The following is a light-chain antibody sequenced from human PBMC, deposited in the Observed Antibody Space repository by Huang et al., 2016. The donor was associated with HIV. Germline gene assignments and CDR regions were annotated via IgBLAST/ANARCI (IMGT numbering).Light chain of an antibody. Sequence: EVVLTQSPGTLSLYPGERATLSCRASQIIGNTYLAWYQQKPGQAPRLLIYAASTRATDIPDRFSGRGSGTDFALTISRLEPEDFAIYYCQQLRTFGQGTKLEIK. CDR3: QQLRT. CDR2: AAS. CDR1: QIIGNTY. V-gene: IGKV3-20*01. J-gene: IGKJ2*01.